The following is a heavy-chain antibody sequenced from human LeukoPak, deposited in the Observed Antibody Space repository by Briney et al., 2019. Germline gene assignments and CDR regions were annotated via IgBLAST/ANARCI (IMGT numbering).Heavy chain of an antibody. V-gene: IGHV4-4*07. CDR2: IYTSGST. CDR3: ARVVPAAITYYYYYMDV. D-gene: IGHD2-2*01. J-gene: IGHJ6*03. CDR1: GGSISSYY. Sequence: SETLSLTCTVSGGSISSYYWSWIRQPAGKGLEWIGRIYTSGSTNYNPSLKSRVTMSVDTSKNQFSLKLSSVTAADTAVYYCARVVPAAITYYYYYMDVWGKGTTVTISS.